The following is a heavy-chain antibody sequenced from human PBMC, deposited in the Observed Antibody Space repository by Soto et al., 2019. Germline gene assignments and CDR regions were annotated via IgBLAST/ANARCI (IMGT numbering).Heavy chain of an antibody. V-gene: IGHV4-59*01. D-gene: IGHD2-21*02. J-gene: IGHJ6*02. CDR3: ARDLWGYCGADCYPLDV. CDR1: GGSIRRYY. Sequence: PSETLSLTCTGSGGSIRRYYWSWIRQPPGKGLEWIGYMYNTGSTIYNPSLKSRVTISVDTSKNQFSLKLNSVTAADTAVYYCARDLWGYCGADCYPLDVWGQGTTVTVSS. CDR2: MYNTGST.